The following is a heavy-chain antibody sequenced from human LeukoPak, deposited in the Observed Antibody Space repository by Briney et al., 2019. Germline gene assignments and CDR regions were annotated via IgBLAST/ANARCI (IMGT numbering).Heavy chain of an antibody. CDR1: GFTFSSYS. CDR2: IQQDGSER. V-gene: IGHV3-7*05. Sequence: GGSLRLSCAASGFTFSSYSMSWVRQSPGKGLEWVANIQQDGSERYYVDSVKGRSTISRDNAKNSLFLQMNSLRAEDTAVYYCARGRGSDYWGQGTLVTVSS. J-gene: IGHJ4*02. D-gene: IGHD3-16*01. CDR3: ARGRGSDY.